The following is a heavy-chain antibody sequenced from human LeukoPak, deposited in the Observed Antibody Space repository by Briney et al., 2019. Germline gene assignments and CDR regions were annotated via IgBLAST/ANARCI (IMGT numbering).Heavy chain of an antibody. J-gene: IGHJ5*02. V-gene: IGHV4-34*01. CDR1: GGSISSYY. CDR3: VRGAYCSGGNCYGTRFDP. CDR2: INHTGRV. Sequence: SETLSLTCTVSGGSISSYYWSWIRQPPGKGLEWIGEINHTGRVNYYPSLKSRVTISVDTSKNQFSLKLNSVTAADTAVYYCVRGAYCSGGNCYGTRFDPWGQGTLVTVSS. D-gene: IGHD2-15*01.